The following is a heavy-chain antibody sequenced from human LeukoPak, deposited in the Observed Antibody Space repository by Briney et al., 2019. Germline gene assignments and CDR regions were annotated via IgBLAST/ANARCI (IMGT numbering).Heavy chain of an antibody. CDR2: IIPIFGTA. D-gene: IGHD3-3*01. CDR3: ARDQGYDFWSGFLRPGWFDP. J-gene: IGHJ5*02. Sequence: SVKVSCKASGGTFSSYAISWVRQAPGQGLEWMGGIIPIFGTANYAQKFQGRVTITTDESTSTAYMELSSLRSEDTAVYYCARDQGYDFWSGFLRPGWFDPWGQGTLVTVSS. V-gene: IGHV1-69*05. CDR1: GGTFSSYA.